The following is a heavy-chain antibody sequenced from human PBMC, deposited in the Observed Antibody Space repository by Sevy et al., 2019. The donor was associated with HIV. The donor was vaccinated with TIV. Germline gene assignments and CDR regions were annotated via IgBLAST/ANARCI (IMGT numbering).Heavy chain of an antibody. CDR3: ARGGITIFGVVSPPYGMDV. CDR1: GYTFTGYY. CDR2: INPNSGGT. J-gene: IGHJ6*02. D-gene: IGHD3-3*01. Sequence: ASVKVSCKASGYTFTGYYMHWVRQAPGQGLEWMGWINPNSGGTNYAQKFQGRVTMTRDTSISTAYMELSRLGSDDTAVYYCARGGITIFGVVSPPYGMDVWGQGTTVTVSS. V-gene: IGHV1-2*02.